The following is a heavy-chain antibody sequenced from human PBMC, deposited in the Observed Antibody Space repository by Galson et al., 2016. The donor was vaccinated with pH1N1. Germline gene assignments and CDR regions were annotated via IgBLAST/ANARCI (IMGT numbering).Heavy chain of an antibody. D-gene: IGHD3-10*01. Sequence: SVKVSCKASGYTFSSLYMHWVRQAPGQGHEWMGIIDPSGVTTIYAQKFQGRVTLTRDTSTRTVYMELTSLRSEDTAVYYCARDAGSYYGYFDYWGQGTLVTVSS. CDR3: ARDAGSYYGYFDY. J-gene: IGHJ4*02. CDR1: GYTFSSLY. V-gene: IGHV1-46*01. CDR2: IDPSGVTT.